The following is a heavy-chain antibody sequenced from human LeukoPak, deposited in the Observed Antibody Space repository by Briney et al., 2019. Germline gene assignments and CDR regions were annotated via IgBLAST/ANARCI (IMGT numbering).Heavy chain of an antibody. D-gene: IGHD5-18*01. CDR3: ARVYSYGTVGDAFDI. CDR2: INPSGGST. Sequence: ASVKVSCKASGYTFTSYYMHWVRQAPGQGLEWMGIINPSGGSTSYAQKFRGRVTMTTDTSTSTAYMELRSLRSDDTAVYYCARVYSYGTVGDAFDIWGQGTMVTVSS. V-gene: IGHV1-46*01. J-gene: IGHJ3*02. CDR1: GYTFTSYY.